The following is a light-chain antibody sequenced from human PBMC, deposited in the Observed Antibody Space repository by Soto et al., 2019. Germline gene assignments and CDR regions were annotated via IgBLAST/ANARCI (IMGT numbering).Light chain of an antibody. J-gene: IGKJ4*01. V-gene: IGKV3D-20*02. CDR1: QSLSSSY. CDR3: QQRSNWPLLT. Sequence: EIVMTQSPATLSVSPGEGATLSWRDSQSLSSSYLAWYQQKPAQPPSRLIYDASNRAAAIPARCSGSGSGTDFSLTISSIEPEDFAVYYCQQRSNWPLLTFGGGTKVDIK. CDR2: DAS.